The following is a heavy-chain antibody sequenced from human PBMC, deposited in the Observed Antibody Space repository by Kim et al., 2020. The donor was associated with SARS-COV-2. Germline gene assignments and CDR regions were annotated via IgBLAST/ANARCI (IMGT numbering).Heavy chain of an antibody. CDR1: GFTFSNAW. CDR2: IKSKTDGGTT. V-gene: IGHV3-15*01. J-gene: IGHJ3*02. Sequence: GGSLRLSCAASGFTFSNAWMSWVRQAPGKGLEWVGRIKSKTDGGTTDYAAPVKGRFTISRDDSKNTLYLQMNSLKTEDTAVYYCTTERFICGGDCYTDAFDIWGQGTMVTVSS. D-gene: IGHD2-21*02. CDR3: TTERFICGGDCYTDAFDI.